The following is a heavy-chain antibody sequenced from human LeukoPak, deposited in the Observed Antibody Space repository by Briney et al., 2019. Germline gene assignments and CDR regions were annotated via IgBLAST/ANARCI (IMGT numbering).Heavy chain of an antibody. CDR3: ARVPNPRNTYGYNDK. V-gene: IGHV1-18*04. CDR1: GYAFSDHG. Sequence: GASVKVSCKASGYAFSDHGVNWVRQAPGQGLEWMGWISGYNGHTSYAQKFQGRVMVTTDRSTNTAYLELRSLRSDDTAVYYCARVPNPRNTYGYNDKWGQGTLVTVSS. CDR2: ISGYNGHT. J-gene: IGHJ4*02. D-gene: IGHD5-12*01.